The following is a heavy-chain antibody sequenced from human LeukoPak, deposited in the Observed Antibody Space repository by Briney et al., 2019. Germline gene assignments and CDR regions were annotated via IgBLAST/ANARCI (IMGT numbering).Heavy chain of an antibody. CDR2: IYTSGST. D-gene: IGHD3-3*01. V-gene: IGHV4-4*07. J-gene: IGHJ5*02. CDR1: GGSISSYY. CDR3: AKGYYDFWSGPQYNWFDP. Sequence: PSETLSHTCTASGGSISSYYWSWIRQPAGKGLEWIGRIYTSGSTNYNPSLKSRVTMSVDTSKNQFSLKLSSVTAADTAVYYCAKGYYDFWSGPQYNWFDPWGQGTLVTVSS.